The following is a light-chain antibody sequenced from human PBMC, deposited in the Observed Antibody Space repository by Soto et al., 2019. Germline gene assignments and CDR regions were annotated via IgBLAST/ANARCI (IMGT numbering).Light chain of an antibody. CDR1: QSVSSN. Sequence: EIVMTQSPATLSVSPGERATLSCRASQSVSSNLAWYQQKPGQAPRLLIYGASTRATGIPARFSGSGSGTDFTLTISRLEPEDFAMYYCQQYGSLSWTFGQGTKVDIK. V-gene: IGKV3-15*01. CDR2: GAS. J-gene: IGKJ1*01. CDR3: QQYGSLSWT.